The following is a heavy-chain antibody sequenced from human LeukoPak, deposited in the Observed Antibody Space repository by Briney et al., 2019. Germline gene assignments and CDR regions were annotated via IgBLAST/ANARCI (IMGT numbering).Heavy chain of an antibody. J-gene: IGHJ6*01. D-gene: IGHD1-1*01. CDR3: AKDNDDDLVNYYGMDV. CDR2: LWDDGGNK. Sequence: GGSLRLSCAEPRFTFSSSAMHWVRQAPGKGLECVSLLWDDGGNKYYADSVKGRLTISRDNSKNTMYLKMNSPRNEETAMYYCAKDNDDDLVNYYGMDVWGEGTTVTVSS. V-gene: IGHV3-30*02. CDR1: RFTFSSSA.